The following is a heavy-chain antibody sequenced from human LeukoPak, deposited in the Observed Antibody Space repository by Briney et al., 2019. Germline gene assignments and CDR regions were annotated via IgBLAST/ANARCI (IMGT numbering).Heavy chain of an antibody. J-gene: IGHJ4*02. CDR1: GGSFSGYY. CDR2: INHSGST. D-gene: IGHD4-11*01. V-gene: IGHV4-34*01. Sequence: SETLSLTCAVYGGSFSGYYWSWIRQPPGKGLEWIGEINHSGSTNSNPSLKSRVTISIDTSKNQFSLKLSSVTAADTAVYYCAGDYRGSLDYWGQGTLVTVSS. CDR3: AGDYRGSLDY.